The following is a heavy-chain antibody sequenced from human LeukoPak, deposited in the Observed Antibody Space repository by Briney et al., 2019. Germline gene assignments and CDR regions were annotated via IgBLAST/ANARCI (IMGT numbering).Heavy chain of an antibody. Sequence: GGSLRLSCAASEFTFSDYYMNWIRQAPGKGLEWVSYISYRGNTQHYADSVKGRFTISRDNSKNTLYLQMNSLRVEDTAVYYCARDSSMLRGPLVIYYFDFWGQGTLVTVSS. CDR2: ISYRGNTQ. D-gene: IGHD3-10*01. V-gene: IGHV3-11*01. CDR1: EFTFSDYY. J-gene: IGHJ4*02. CDR3: ARDSSMLRGPLVIYYFDF.